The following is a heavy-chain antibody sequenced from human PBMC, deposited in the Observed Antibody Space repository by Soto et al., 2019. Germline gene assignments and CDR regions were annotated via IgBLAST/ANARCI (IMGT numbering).Heavy chain of an antibody. CDR3: ARVRIAAAGHYMDV. Sequence: TGGSLRLSCAASGFTFSSYSMNWVRQAPGKGLEWVSSISSSSSYIYYADSVKGRFTISRDNAKNSLYLQMNSLRAEDTAVYYCARVRIAAAGHYMDVWGKGTTVTVSS. V-gene: IGHV3-21*01. D-gene: IGHD6-13*01. CDR1: GFTFSSYS. J-gene: IGHJ6*03. CDR2: ISSSSSYI.